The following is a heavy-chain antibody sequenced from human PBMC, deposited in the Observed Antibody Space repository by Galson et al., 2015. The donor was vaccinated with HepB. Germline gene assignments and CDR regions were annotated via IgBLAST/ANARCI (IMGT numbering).Heavy chain of an antibody. V-gene: IGHV3-30*04. J-gene: IGHJ4*02. CDR3: ARDLVIPYFDY. CDR1: GFTFSSYA. CDR2: ISYDGSNK. D-gene: IGHD3-16*02. Sequence: SLRLSCAASGFTFSSYAMHWVRQAPGKGLEWVAVISYDGSNKYYADSVKGRFTISRDNSKNTLYLQMNSLRAEDTAVYYCARDLVIPYFDYWGQGTLVTVSS.